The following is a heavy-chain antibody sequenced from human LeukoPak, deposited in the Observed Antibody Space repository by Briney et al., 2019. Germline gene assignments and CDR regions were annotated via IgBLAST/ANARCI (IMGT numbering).Heavy chain of an antibody. V-gene: IGHV3-30-3*01. Sequence: PGGSLRLSCAASGFTFSSYAMHWVRQAPGKGLEWVAVISYDGSNKYYADSVKGRFTISRDNSKNTLYLQMNSLRAEDTAVYYCAKGQWLAFDYWGQGTLVTVSS. D-gene: IGHD6-19*01. J-gene: IGHJ4*02. CDR2: ISYDGSNK. CDR1: GFTFSSYA. CDR3: AKGQWLAFDY.